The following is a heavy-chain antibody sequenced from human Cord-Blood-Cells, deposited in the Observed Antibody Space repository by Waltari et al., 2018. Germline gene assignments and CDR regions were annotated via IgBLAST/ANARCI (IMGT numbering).Heavy chain of an antibody. Sequence: QVQLVQSGAEVKKPGASVKVSCKASGYTFTSYDINWVRQATGQGLEWMGWMNHNSGNTCYAQKFQGIGTITRNTSISTAYMELSSLRSEDTAVYYCARVGAAAGRTDALDIWGQGTMVTVSS. CDR3: ARVGAAAGRTDALDI. CDR1: GYTFTSYD. J-gene: IGHJ3*02. CDR2: MNHNSGNT. D-gene: IGHD6-13*01. V-gene: IGHV1-8*03.